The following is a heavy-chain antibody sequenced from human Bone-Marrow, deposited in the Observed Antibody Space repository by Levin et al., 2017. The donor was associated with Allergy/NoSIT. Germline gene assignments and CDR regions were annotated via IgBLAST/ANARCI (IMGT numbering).Heavy chain of an antibody. CDR2: MYHSGTT. J-gene: IGHJ4*02. Sequence: SQTLSLTCAVSGGPISGGGYSWSWIRQPPGKGLEWIGYMYHSGTTHYNPSLKRRATISVDKTTNHFSLNVTSATAADTAIYYCARVSGATVFEYWGKGMLVTVSS. D-gene: IGHD3-10*01. V-gene: IGHV4-30-2*01. CDR3: ARVSGATVFEY. CDR1: GGPISGGGYS.